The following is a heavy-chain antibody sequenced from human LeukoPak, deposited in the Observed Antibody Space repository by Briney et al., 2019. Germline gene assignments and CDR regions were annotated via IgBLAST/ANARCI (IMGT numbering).Heavy chain of an antibody. J-gene: IGHJ4*02. CDR1: GYTFSSYY. D-gene: IGHD3-9*01. CDR3: ARGGTITSREYFESLDL. Sequence: ASVKVSCKASGYTFSSYYIHWVRQAPGQGLEWMGIIKPSDGSTSYGQKLQGRVTMTRDMSTSTVYMELRSLRSDDTAVYYCARGGTITSREYFESLDLWGQGTLVTVSS. V-gene: IGHV1-46*04. CDR2: IKPSDGST.